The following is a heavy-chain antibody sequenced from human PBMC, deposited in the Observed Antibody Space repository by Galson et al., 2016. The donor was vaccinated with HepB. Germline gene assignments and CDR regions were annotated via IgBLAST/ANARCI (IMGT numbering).Heavy chain of an antibody. CDR3: AREEGVIIVGDDVFVI. CDR1: GYTFSNSA. V-gene: IGHV1-3*01. D-gene: IGHD3-22*01. Sequence: SVKVSCKASGYTFSNSAIHWVRQAPGQGLEWMGWIIVGNGKTNYAQKFQGRVTITSDTSATTVYMELSSLTSEDTAVYYCAREEGVIIVGDDVFVIWGHGTMVTVSS. CDR2: IIVGNGKT. J-gene: IGHJ3*02.